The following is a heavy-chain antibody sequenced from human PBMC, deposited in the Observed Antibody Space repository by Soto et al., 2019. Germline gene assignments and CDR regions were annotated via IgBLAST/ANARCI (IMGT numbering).Heavy chain of an antibody. J-gene: IGHJ4*02. CDR2: MNPNSGNT. Sequence: QVQLVQSGAEVKKPGASVKVSCKASGYTFTSYDINWVRQATGQGLEWMGWMNPNSGNTGYAQKCQGTDTMTRNTPINTHYTELSSLRSEDTAVYYCARSTNDYGDRHWGQGTLVTVSS. D-gene: IGHD4-17*01. CDR1: GYTFTSYD. V-gene: IGHV1-8*01. CDR3: ARSTNDYGDRH.